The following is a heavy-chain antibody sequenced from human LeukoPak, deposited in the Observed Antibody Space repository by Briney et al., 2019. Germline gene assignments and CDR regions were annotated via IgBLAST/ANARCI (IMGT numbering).Heavy chain of an antibody. Sequence: SETLSLTCAVYGGSFSGYYWSWIRQPPGKGLGWIGEINHNGSTNYNPSLKSRVTISVDTSKNQFSLKLSSVTAADTAVYYCARFNRVITTQYFDYWGQGTLVTVSS. CDR3: ARFNRVITTQYFDY. CDR1: GGSFSGYY. D-gene: IGHD3-22*01. CDR2: INHNGST. J-gene: IGHJ4*02. V-gene: IGHV4-34*01.